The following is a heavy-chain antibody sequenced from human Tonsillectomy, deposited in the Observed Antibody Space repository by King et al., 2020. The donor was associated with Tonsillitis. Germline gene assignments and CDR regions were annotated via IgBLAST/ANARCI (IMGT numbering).Heavy chain of an antibody. J-gene: IGHJ6*03. CDR2: IYYSGST. CDR1: GGSINRGNYY. Sequence: QLQESGPGLVKPSQTLSLTCTVSGGSINRGNYYWSWIRQPPGKGLEWIGNIYYSGSTNYNPSLKSGVTISVDMSNNQFSLKLSSVTAADTAVYYGARGMYDIVVVPAAIRHYYYMDVWGKGTTVTVSS. CDR3: ARGMYDIVVVPAAIRHYYYMDV. V-gene: IGHV4-30-4*01. D-gene: IGHD2-2*02.